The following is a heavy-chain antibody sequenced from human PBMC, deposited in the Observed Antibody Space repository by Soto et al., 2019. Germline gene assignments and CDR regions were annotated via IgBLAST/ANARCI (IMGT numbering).Heavy chain of an antibody. D-gene: IGHD6-13*01. CDR2: INHSGST. Sequence: PSETLSLTCAVYGGSFSGYYWSWIRQPPGRGLEWIGEINHSGSTNYNPSLKSRVTISVDTSKNQFSLKLSSVTAADTAVYYCARVTSPIAAAGIIDYWGQGTLVTVSS. V-gene: IGHV4-34*01. J-gene: IGHJ4*02. CDR3: ARVTSPIAAAGIIDY. CDR1: GGSFSGYY.